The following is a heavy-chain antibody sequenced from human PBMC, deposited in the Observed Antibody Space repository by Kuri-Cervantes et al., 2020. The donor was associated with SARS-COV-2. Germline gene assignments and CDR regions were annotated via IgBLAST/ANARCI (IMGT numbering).Heavy chain of an antibody. CDR1: GISLNTSGMC. Sequence: SGPTLVKPTETLTRTCTFSGISLNTSGMCVSWIRQPPGEALGWLGRSDWDDDKYYSTSLKTRLTISKDTSKNQVVLTMTNMDPVDTANYSGARIQVTAVIADFWGQGTLVTVSS. D-gene: IGHD4-11*01. V-gene: IGHV2-70*11. CDR3: ARIQVTAVIADF. CDR2: SDWDDDK. J-gene: IGHJ4*02.